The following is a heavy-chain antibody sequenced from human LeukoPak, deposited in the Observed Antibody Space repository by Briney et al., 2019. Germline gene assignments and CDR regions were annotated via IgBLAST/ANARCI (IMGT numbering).Heavy chain of an antibody. Sequence: GGSLRLSCAASGFTLSSYAMSWVRQAPGKGLEWVSVIYSGGSTYYADSVKGRFTISRHNSKNTLYLQMNSLRAEDTAVYYCARDLNRHATYYYYGMDVWGQGTTVTVSS. J-gene: IGHJ6*02. V-gene: IGHV3-53*04. CDR3: ARDLNRHATYYYYGMDV. CDR2: IYSGGST. D-gene: IGHD1/OR15-1a*01. CDR1: GFTLSSYA.